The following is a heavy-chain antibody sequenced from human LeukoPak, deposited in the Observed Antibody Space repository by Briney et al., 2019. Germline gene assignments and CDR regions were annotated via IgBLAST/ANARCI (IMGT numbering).Heavy chain of an antibody. CDR1: GYTFTGYY. CDR3: ARAMNAWFLLDLDY. D-gene: IGHD3-22*01. Sequence: GASVKVPCKASGYTFTGYYMHWVRQAPGQGLEWMGWINPNSGGTNYAQKFQGRVTMSRDTSNSTAYMELSRLRSDDTAVYYCARAMNAWFLLDLDYWGQGNLVTVSS. V-gene: IGHV1-2*02. CDR2: INPNSGGT. J-gene: IGHJ4*02.